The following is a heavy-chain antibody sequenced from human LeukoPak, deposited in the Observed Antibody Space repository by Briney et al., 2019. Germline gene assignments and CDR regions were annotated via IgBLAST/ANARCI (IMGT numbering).Heavy chain of an antibody. J-gene: IGHJ4*02. D-gene: IGHD3-22*01. CDR2: IYSGGST. CDR3: ARAMYYECSGYSYYFDY. Sequence: GGSLRLSCAASGFTVSSKYMTWVRQAPGKGLEWVSVIYSGGSTFYADSVKGRFTISRDNSKNSLYLQMNSLRAEDTAVYYCARAMYYECSGYSYYFDYWGQGTLVTVSS. V-gene: IGHV3-53*01. CDR1: GFTVSSKY.